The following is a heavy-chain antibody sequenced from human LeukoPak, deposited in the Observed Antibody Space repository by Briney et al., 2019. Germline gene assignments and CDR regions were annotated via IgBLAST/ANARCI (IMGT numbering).Heavy chain of an antibody. V-gene: IGHV3-23*01. CDR1: GSTFSDYQ. CDR2: ISGSGGST. J-gene: IGHJ4*02. Sequence: GGSLRLSCAASGSTFSDYQMSWIRQAPGKGLEWVSAISGSGGSTYYADSVKGRFTISRDNSKNTLYLQMNSLRAEDTAVYYCAKPGRTSHLSLFDYWGQGTLVTVSS. D-gene: IGHD2-2*01. CDR3: AKPGRTSHLSLFDY.